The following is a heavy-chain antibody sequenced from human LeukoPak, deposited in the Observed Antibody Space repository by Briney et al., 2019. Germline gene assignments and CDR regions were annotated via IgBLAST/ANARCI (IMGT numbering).Heavy chain of an antibody. CDR1: GYSISSGYY. V-gene: IGHV4-38-2*02. CDR3: ARDSDSGSYSTHDY. D-gene: IGHD1-26*01. CDR2: IYHSGST. J-gene: IGHJ4*02. Sequence: KASETLSLTCTVSGYSISSGYYWGWIRQPPGKGLEWIGSIYHSGSTYYNPSLKSRVTISVDTSKNQFSLKLSSVTAADTAVYYCARDSDSGSYSTHDYWGQGTLVTVSS.